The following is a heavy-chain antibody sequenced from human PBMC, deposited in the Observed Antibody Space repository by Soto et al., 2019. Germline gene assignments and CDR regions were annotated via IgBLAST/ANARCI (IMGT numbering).Heavy chain of an antibody. D-gene: IGHD3-3*01. CDR3: AREKRTYYDFWSGYSFDY. CDR2: ISYDGSNK. J-gene: IGHJ4*02. V-gene: IGHV3-30-3*01. Sequence: GGSLRLSCAASGFTFSSYAMHWVRQAPGKGLEWVAVISYDGSNKYYADSVKGRFTISRDNSKNTLYLQMNSLGAEDTAVYYCAREKRTYYDFWSGYSFDYWGQGTLVTVSS. CDR1: GFTFSSYA.